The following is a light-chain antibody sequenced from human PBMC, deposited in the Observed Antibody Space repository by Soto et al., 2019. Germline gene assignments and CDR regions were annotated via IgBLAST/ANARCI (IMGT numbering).Light chain of an antibody. CDR3: ATWDSSLSAWL. Sequence: QSVLTQPPSLSAAPGQTVTISCSGGSSNIGNNYVSWYQQVAGTTPKLLIFDNNKRPSGIPDRFSGSKSGTSATLGIAGLQTRDAADYYCATWDSSLSAWLFGGGTQLTVL. CDR2: DNN. J-gene: IGLJ3*02. V-gene: IGLV1-51*01. CDR1: SSNIGNNY.